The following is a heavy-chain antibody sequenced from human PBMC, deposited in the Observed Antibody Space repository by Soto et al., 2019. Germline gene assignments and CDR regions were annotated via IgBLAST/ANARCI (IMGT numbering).Heavy chain of an antibody. D-gene: IGHD3-16*02. CDR3: ARGPYDYVWGSDPPHFDY. Sequence: GGSLRLSCTASGFTVSDYYMSWIRQAPGKGLEWVSYISSSGSTIYYADSVKGRFTISRDNAKNSLYLQMNSLRAEDTAVYYCARGPYDYVWGSDPPHFDYWGQGTLVTVSS. CDR1: GFTVSDYY. CDR2: ISSSGSTI. V-gene: IGHV3-11*01. J-gene: IGHJ4*02.